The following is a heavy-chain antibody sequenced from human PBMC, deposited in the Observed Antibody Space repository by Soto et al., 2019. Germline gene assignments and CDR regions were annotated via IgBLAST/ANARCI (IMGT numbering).Heavy chain of an antibody. Sequence: TLSLTCTVSGGSISSYYWSWIRQPPGKGLEWIGYIYYSGSTNYNPSLKSRVTISVDTSKNQFSLKLSSVTAADTAVYYCARQSYYYDSSGYYNWFDPWGQGTLVTVSS. J-gene: IGHJ5*02. CDR3: ARQSYYYDSSGYYNWFDP. CDR1: GGSISSYY. CDR2: IYYSGST. V-gene: IGHV4-59*08. D-gene: IGHD3-22*01.